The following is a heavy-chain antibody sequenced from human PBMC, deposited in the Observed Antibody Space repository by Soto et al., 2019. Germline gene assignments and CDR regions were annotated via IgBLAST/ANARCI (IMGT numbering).Heavy chain of an antibody. CDR2: INPNSGGT. Sequence: ASVKVSCKASGYTFTGYYMHWVRQAPGQGLEWMGWINPNSGGTNYAQKFQGWVTMTRDTSISTAYMELSRLRSDDTAVYYCARDHVVRGWGLTSYYFDYWGQGTLVTVS. D-gene: IGHD3-10*01. CDR1: GYTFTGYY. J-gene: IGHJ4*02. CDR3: ARDHVVRGWGLTSYYFDY. V-gene: IGHV1-2*04.